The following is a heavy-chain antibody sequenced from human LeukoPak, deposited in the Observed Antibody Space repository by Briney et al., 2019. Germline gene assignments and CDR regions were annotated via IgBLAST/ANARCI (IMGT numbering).Heavy chain of an antibody. CDR2: IRSRAYGATT. J-gene: IGHJ5*02. CDR1: GFTFWDYA. V-gene: IGHV3-49*04. D-gene: IGHD4-17*01. Sequence: GSLRLSCTASGFTFWDYAMNWVRQAPGKGLEWVGFIRSRAYGATTEYAASVKGRFTISRDDSKTIAYLQMSSLKTEDTAVYYCTRGDYGRRYNWFDPWAQGTLVTVSS. CDR3: TRGDYGRRYNWFDP.